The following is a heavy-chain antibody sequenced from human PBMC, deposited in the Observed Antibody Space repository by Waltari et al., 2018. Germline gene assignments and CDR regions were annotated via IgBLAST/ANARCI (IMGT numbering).Heavy chain of an antibody. D-gene: IGHD6-13*01. Sequence: SYGMHWVRQAPGKGLEWVAVIWYDGSNKYYADSVKGRFTISRDNSKNTLYLQMNSLRAEDTAVYYCARGPPAPGIAAAATDAFDIWGQGTMVTVSS. CDR3: ARGPPAPGIAAAATDAFDI. V-gene: IGHV3-33*01. CDR2: IWYDGSNK. CDR1: SYG. J-gene: IGHJ3*02.